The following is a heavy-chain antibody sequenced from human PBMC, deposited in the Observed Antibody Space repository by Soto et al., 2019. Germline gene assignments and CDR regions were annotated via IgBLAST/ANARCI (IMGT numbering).Heavy chain of an antibody. CDR3: ARLRYSSGSQGFDP. Sequence: HVHLQESGPGLGKPSETLSLTCTVSGGAISSYYWSWIRQPPGKGLEWIGYIDYSGSTNYNPSLRTRVTTAVDAPKNHSSPQLSSVTAADTAVYYCARLRYSSGSQGFDPWGQGTLVTVSS. J-gene: IGHJ5*02. CDR1: GGAISSYY. CDR2: IDYSGST. D-gene: IGHD3-10*01. V-gene: IGHV4-59*08.